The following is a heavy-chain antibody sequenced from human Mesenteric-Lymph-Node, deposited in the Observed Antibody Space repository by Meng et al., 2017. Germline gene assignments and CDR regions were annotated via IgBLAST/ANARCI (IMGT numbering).Heavy chain of an antibody. CDR2: ISGSGGSS. J-gene: IGHJ4*02. V-gene: IGHV3-23*01. CDR3: AFDF. CDR1: GFPFSFYA. Sequence: GESLKISCAASGFPFSFYALGWVRQAPGQGLELVAAISGSGGSSYYAESVKGRFTVSRDNSKNTLYLQMKSLRAEGTAMYYCAFDFWGQGTLVTVSS.